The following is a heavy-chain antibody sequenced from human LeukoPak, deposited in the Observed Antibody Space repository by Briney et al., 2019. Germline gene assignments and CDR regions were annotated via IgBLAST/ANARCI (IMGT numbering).Heavy chain of an antibody. D-gene: IGHD2-2*01. J-gene: IGHJ4*02. Sequence: LSGGSLRLSCAASGLSFSSFAMSWVRQGPARGLEWVSSIRGNGKTFYADSVKGRFTLSTDSSRNTVYFHLNNLRVEDTAIYYCARASWVSSTDAVRWGQGTLVTVSS. CDR3: ARASWVSSTDAVR. CDR2: IRGNGKT. V-gene: IGHV3-23*01. CDR1: GLSFSSFA.